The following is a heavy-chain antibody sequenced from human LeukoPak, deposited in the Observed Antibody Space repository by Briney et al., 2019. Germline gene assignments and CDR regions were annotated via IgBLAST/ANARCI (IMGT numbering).Heavy chain of an antibody. V-gene: IGHV3-30*02. D-gene: IGHD3-10*01. CDR2: VRYDGSSQ. CDR1: GFSLSRFG. CDR3: ARDRGGGKALYYYGMDV. Sequence: PGGSLRLSCVASGFSLSRFGMHWVRQAPGKGLEWVSFVRYDGSSQHYADSVKGRFTISRDNPKNTLYLHMSSLKVDDTAVYYCARDRGGGKALYYYGMDVWGQGTTVTVSS. J-gene: IGHJ6*02.